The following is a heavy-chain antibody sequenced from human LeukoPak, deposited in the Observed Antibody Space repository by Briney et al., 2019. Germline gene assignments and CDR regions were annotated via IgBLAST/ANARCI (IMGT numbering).Heavy chain of an antibody. CDR2: ISYDGSNK. V-gene: IGHV3-30*18. CDR1: GFTFSTFG. CDR3: AKERYCSSTSCSNYYYYYGMDV. Sequence: GGSLRLSCTASGFTFSTFGMHWVRQAPGKGLEWVAVISYDGSNKYYADSVKGRFTISRDNSKNTLYLQMNSLRAEDTAVYYCAKERYCSSTSCSNYYYYYGMDVWGQGTTVTVSS. D-gene: IGHD2-2*01. J-gene: IGHJ6*02.